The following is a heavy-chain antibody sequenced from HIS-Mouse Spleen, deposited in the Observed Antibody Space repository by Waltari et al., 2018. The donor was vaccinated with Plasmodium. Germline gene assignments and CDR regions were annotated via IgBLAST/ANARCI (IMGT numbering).Heavy chain of an antibody. Sequence: QVQLQQWGAGPLKPSETLSLTCAAYGGSFSGYYWSWIRQPPGKGLEWIGEINHSGSTNYNPSLKSRVTISVDTSKNQFSLKLSSVTAADTAVYYCARAPIRDAFDIWGQGTMVTVSS. D-gene: IGHD3-9*01. J-gene: IGHJ3*02. CDR3: ARAPIRDAFDI. V-gene: IGHV4-34*01. CDR1: GGSFSGYY. CDR2: INHSGST.